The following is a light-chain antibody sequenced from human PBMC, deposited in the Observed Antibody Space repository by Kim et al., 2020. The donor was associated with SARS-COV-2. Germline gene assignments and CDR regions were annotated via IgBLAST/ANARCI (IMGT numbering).Light chain of an antibody. CDR3: QSFDNTNPLWV. V-gene: IGLV6-57*04. J-gene: IGLJ3*02. Sequence: NFMLTQPHSVSESPGKTVIISCTHSSGSIASNYVQWYQQRPGSVPTIVIYEDDRRPSGVPDRFSGSIDTSSNSASLSVFGVEAEDEADYYCQSFDNTNPLWVFGGGTQLTVL. CDR1: SGSIASNY. CDR2: EDD.